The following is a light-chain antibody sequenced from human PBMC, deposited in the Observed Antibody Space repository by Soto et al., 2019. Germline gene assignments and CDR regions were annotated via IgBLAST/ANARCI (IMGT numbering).Light chain of an antibody. CDR3: SSSTSSNTLV. J-gene: IGLJ3*02. CDR2: GVS. V-gene: IGLV2-14*01. CDR1: KNDIGSSDY. Sequence: QSVLTQPASVSASPGQSITISCTGGKNDIGSSDYVSWYQQHPGKAPKLIIYGVSNRPSGTSDRFSGSKSGNTASLTISGLQADDEAAYYCSSSTSSNTLVSGGGTKVTVL.